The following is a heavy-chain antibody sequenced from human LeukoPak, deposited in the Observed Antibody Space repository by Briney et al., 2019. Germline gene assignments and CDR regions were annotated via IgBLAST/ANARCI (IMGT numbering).Heavy chain of an antibody. J-gene: IGHJ6*03. CDR3: ARGANPEARIVVVPAAIYYYYYMDV. Sequence: ASVKVSCKASGGTFSSYAISWVRQAPGQGLEWMGGIIPIFGTANYAQKFQGRVTITADESTSTAYMELSSLRSEDTAVYYCARGANPEARIVVVPAAIYYYYYMDVWGKGTTVTVSS. V-gene: IGHV1-69*13. D-gene: IGHD2-2*01. CDR1: GGTFSSYA. CDR2: IIPIFGTA.